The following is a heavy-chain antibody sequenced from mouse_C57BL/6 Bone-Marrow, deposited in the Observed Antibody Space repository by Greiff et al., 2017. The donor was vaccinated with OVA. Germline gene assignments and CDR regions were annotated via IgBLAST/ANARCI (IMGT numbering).Heavy chain of an antibody. J-gene: IGHJ2*01. CDR2: INPNNGGT. V-gene: IGHV1-26*01. CDR1: GYTFTDYY. CDR3: ARRIITTVVADY. Sequence: VQLQQSGPELVKPGASVKISCKASGYTFTDYYMNWVKQSHGKSLEWIGDINPNNGGTSYNQKCKGKATLTVDKSSSTAYMELRSLTTEDSAVYYCARRIITTVVADYWGQGTTLTVSS. D-gene: IGHD1-1*01.